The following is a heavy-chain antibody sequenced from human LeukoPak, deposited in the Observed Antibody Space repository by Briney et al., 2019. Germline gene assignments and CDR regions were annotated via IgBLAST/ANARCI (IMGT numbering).Heavy chain of an antibody. Sequence: PGGSLRLSCAASGFTFSSYAMSWVRQAPGKGLEWVSAISGSGGSTYYADSVKGRFTISRDNSKNTLYLQMNSLRAEDTAVYYCAREVSSSSWYPKNWFDPWGQGTLVTVSS. CDR2: ISGSGGST. J-gene: IGHJ5*02. CDR3: AREVSSSSWYPKNWFDP. D-gene: IGHD6-13*01. V-gene: IGHV3-23*01. CDR1: GFTFSSYA.